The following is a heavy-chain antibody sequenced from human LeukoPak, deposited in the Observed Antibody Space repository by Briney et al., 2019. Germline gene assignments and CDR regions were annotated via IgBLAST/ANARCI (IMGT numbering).Heavy chain of an antibody. D-gene: IGHD5-18*01. Sequence: ASVKVSCKASGYTITNYYMHWVRQAPGQGLEWMGIINPSGSTTNYAQKFQGRVTMTRDTSTSTVYMELNSLRAEDTAVYYCAKDPGYSYGYDYYFDYWGQGTLVTVSS. CDR3: AKDPGYSYGYDYYFDY. CDR1: GYTITNYY. CDR2: INPSGSTT. J-gene: IGHJ4*02. V-gene: IGHV1-46*01.